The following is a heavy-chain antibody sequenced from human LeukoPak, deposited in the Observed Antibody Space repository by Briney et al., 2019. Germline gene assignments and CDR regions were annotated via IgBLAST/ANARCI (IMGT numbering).Heavy chain of an antibody. CDR2: INHGGST. D-gene: IGHD5-24*01. V-gene: IGHV4-34*01. J-gene: IGHJ4*02. CDR1: GGSFNYY. CDR3: AREGRDGSRYYFDS. Sequence: SETLALTCAVYGGSFNYYWNWIRQSPGKGLEWIGEINHGGSTTYNPSLKGRVTISVDTSKNQFSLKLNSVTAADTAVYYCAREGRDGSRYYFDSWGRGTAVTVSS.